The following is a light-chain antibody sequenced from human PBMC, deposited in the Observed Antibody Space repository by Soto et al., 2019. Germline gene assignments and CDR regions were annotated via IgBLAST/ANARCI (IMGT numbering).Light chain of an antibody. CDR1: QGISSY. CDR2: AAS. V-gene: IGKV1-8*01. J-gene: IGKJ2*03. CDR3: QQYYGFPYS. Sequence: AIRMTQSPSSFSASTGYRFTITCRASQGISSYLAWYQQEPGKAPKLLIYAASSLQSGLPSRFSGSGSGTDFTLTISCLQSEDFATYYCQQYYGFPYSFGQGTTGDIK.